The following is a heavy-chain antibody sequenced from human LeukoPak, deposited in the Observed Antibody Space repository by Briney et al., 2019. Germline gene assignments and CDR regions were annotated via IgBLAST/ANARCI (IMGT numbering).Heavy chain of an antibody. V-gene: IGHV4-59*01. CDR3: ARYRAFDI. J-gene: IGHJ3*02. Sequence: SETLSLTCTVSGGSISSYYWSWIRQPPGEGLEWIGYIYNSGSTNYNPSLKSRVTISVDTSTNQFSLRLTSVTAADTAVYYCARYRAFDIWGRGTLVTVSS. CDR2: IYNSGST. CDR1: GGSISSYY.